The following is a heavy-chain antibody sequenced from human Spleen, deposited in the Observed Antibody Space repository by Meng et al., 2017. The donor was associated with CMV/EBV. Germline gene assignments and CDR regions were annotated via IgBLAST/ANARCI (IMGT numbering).Heavy chain of an antibody. V-gene: IGHV3-74*01. Sequence: WAASGVTFSSYWMHWVRQAPGKGLVWVSRINSDGSSTSYADSVKGRFTISRDNAKNTLYLQMNSLRAEDTAVYYCARDLKAAAANHWGQGTLVTVSS. J-gene: IGHJ5*02. CDR3: ARDLKAAAANH. D-gene: IGHD6-13*01. CDR2: INSDGSST. CDR1: GVTFSSYW.